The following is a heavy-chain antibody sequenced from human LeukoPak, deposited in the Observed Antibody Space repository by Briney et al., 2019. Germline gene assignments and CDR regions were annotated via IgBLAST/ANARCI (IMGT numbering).Heavy chain of an antibody. CDR3: ARGSWYSDY. Sequence: GRSLRLSCAASGFTFSSYDMHWVRQAPGKGLEWVADISYDGSNKYYADSVKGRFTISRDNSKNTLHLQMNSLTTEDTAVYYCARGSWYSDYWGQGTLVTVSS. D-gene: IGHD2-21*02. J-gene: IGHJ4*02. V-gene: IGHV3-30*03. CDR2: ISYDGSNK. CDR1: GFTFSSYD.